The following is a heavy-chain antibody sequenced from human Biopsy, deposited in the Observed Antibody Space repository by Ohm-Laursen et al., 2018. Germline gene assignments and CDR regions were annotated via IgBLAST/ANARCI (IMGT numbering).Heavy chain of an antibody. V-gene: IGHV4-59*01. CDR2: VYYTGST. D-gene: IGHD4-11*01. CDR1: GDSISSYY. CDR3: ARDSGILNYGNFKYYRYYGMDV. Sequence: SETLSLTCAVSGDSISSYYWSWVRQPPGKGLQRIEYVYYTGSTDYNPSLQSRVTISVDTSKNHFSLRLRSVTPADTAVYYCARDSGILNYGNFKYYRYYGMDVWGQGTKVTVSS. J-gene: IGHJ6*02.